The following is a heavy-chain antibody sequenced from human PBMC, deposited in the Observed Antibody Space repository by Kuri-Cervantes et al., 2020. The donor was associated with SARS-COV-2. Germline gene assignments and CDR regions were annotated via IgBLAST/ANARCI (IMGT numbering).Heavy chain of an antibody. CDR2: INHSGST. CDR3: ARQGSYYCDSSGYFFFDY. V-gene: IGHV4-34*01. CDR1: GGSFSGYY. J-gene: IGHJ4*02. Sequence: GSLRLSCAVYGGSFSGYYWSWIRQPPGKGLEWIGEINHSGSTNYNPSLKSRVTISVDTSKNQFPLKLSSVTAADTAVYYCARQGSYYCDSSGYFFFDYWGQGTLVTVSS. D-gene: IGHD3-22*01.